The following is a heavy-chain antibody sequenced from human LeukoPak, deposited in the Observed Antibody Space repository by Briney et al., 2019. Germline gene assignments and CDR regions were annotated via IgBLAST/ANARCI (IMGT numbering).Heavy chain of an antibody. CDR2: IIPIFGTA. Sequence: SVKVSCKASGGTFSSYAISWVRQAPGQGLEWMGGIIPIFGTANYAQRFQGRVTITADESTSTTYMELSSLRSEDTAVYYCAKSIAAASTEDYWGQGTLVTVSS. J-gene: IGHJ4*02. CDR1: GGTFSSYA. V-gene: IGHV1-69*13. D-gene: IGHD6-13*01. CDR3: AKSIAAASTEDY.